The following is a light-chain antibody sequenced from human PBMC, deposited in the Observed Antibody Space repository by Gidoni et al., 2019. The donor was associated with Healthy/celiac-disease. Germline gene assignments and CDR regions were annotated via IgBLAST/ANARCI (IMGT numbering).Light chain of an antibody. CDR2: DAS. Sequence: ESVLTQSPATLSVSPGERATLSCRASQSVSSYLAWSQQKPGQAPRLLIYDASNRATGIPARFSGSGSGTDLTLPISSLEPEDFAVYYCQQRSNWPLTFGGGTKVEIK. J-gene: IGKJ4*01. CDR1: QSVSSY. CDR3: QQRSNWPLT. V-gene: IGKV3-11*01.